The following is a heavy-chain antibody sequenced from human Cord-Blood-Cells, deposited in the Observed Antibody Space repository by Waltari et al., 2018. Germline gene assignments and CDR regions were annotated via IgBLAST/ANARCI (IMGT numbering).Heavy chain of an antibody. CDR3: ARLDYDILTGYYDY. Sequence: QVQLVQSGSELTKPGASVQVSCKASGYTFTSYAMYWVRKAPGQGLEWMGWINTNTGKPTDAQGFTGRFVFSLDTSVSTAYLQISSLKAEDTAVYYCARLDYDILTGYYDYWGQGTLVTVSS. J-gene: IGHJ4*02. CDR1: GYTFTSYA. CDR2: INTNTGKP. D-gene: IGHD3-9*01. V-gene: IGHV7-4-1*02.